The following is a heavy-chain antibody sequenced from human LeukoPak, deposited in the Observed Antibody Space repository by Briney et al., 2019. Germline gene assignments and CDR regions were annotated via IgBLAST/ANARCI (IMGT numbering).Heavy chain of an antibody. J-gene: IGHJ3*02. V-gene: IGHV3-21*01. CDR1: GFTFSSYS. CDR3: ARVPWGMATGPVGAFDI. Sequence: GGSLRLSCAASGFTFSSYSMNWVRQAPGKGLEWVSSIISSSSYIYYADSVKGRFIISRDNAKNSLYLQMNSLRAEDTAVYYCARVPWGMATGPVGAFDIWGQGTMVTVSS. CDR2: IISSSSYI. D-gene: IGHD5-24*01.